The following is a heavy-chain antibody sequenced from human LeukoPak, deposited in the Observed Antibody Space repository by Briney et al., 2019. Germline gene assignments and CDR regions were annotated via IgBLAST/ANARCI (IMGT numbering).Heavy chain of an antibody. D-gene: IGHD6-19*01. Sequence: GGSLRLSCTASGFTFSSYWMSWVRQAPGKGLEWVANIKQDGSEKYYVDSVKGRFTISRDNAKSSLYLQMNSLRAEDTALYYCARDTAGNDYWGQGTLVTVSS. CDR1: GFTFSSYW. CDR3: ARDTAGNDY. CDR2: IKQDGSEK. V-gene: IGHV3-7*01. J-gene: IGHJ4*02.